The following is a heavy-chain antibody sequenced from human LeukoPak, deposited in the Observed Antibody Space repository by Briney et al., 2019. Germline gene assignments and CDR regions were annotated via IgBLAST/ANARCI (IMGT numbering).Heavy chain of an antibody. Sequence: PGGSLRLFCAASGFTFSSYGMHWVRQAPGKGVEGVAGKWYEGSNKYYADSVKGRFNISRDNSKNTLYLQMNSLRAEDTAVYYCARGGADYYDSSELDYWGQGTLVTVSS. CDR1: GFTFSSYG. J-gene: IGHJ4*02. CDR3: ARGGADYYDSSELDY. D-gene: IGHD3-22*01. CDR2: KWYEGSNK. V-gene: IGHV3-33*01.